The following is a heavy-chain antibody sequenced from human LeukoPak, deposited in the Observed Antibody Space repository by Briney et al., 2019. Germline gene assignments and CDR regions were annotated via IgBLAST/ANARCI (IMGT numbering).Heavy chain of an antibody. J-gene: IGHJ3*02. CDR3: ARPFHYYDSSGYFGASDAFDI. CDR2: IYYSGST. CDR1: GGSISSYH. V-gene: IGHV4-59*08. Sequence: SETLSLTCTVSGGSISSYHWSWIRQPPGKGLEWIGYIYYSGSTNYNPSLKSRVTISVDTSKNQFSLKLSSVTAADTAVYYCARPFHYYDSSGYFGASDAFDIWGQGTMVTVSS. D-gene: IGHD3-22*01.